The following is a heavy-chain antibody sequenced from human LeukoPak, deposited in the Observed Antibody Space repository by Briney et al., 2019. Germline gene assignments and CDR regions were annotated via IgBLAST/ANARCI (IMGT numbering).Heavy chain of an antibody. V-gene: IGHV3-64*02. D-gene: IGHD3-16*01. CDR3: ARIPGGYYYATDV. J-gene: IGHJ6*02. Sequence: GGSLRLSCAASGFTFSNYAMHWVRQAPGEGLEYVSAISSNGGSTYYADSVKGRFTISRDNSTNTLFLQMGSLRVEDMAVYYCARIPGGYYYATDVWGQGTTVTVSS. CDR2: ISSNGGST. CDR1: GFTFSNYA.